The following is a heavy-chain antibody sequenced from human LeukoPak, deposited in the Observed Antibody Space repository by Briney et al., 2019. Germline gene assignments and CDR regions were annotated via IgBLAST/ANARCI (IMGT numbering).Heavy chain of an antibody. Sequence: ASVRVSCKASGYTFTSYYMHWVRQAPGQGLEWIGIINPSGGSTSYAQKFQGRVTMTRDTSTSTVYMELSSLRSEDTAVYYCARVDRAALDAFDIWGQGTMVTVSS. CDR2: INPSGGST. V-gene: IGHV1-46*01. J-gene: IGHJ3*02. CDR3: ARVDRAALDAFDI. CDR1: GYTFTSYY. D-gene: IGHD6-25*01.